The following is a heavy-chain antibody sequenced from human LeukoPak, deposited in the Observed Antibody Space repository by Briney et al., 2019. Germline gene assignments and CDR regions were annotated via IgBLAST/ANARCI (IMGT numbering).Heavy chain of an antibody. Sequence: PGGFLRLSCAASGFTFSSYAMHWVRQAPGKGLEWVAVISYDGSNKYYADSVKGRFTISRDNSKNTLYLQMNSLRAEDTAVYYCATRNPYSSSSSSRDYWGQGTLVTVSS. CDR1: GFTFSSYA. V-gene: IGHV3-30-3*01. D-gene: IGHD6-6*01. CDR2: ISYDGSNK. J-gene: IGHJ4*02. CDR3: ATRNPYSSSSSSRDY.